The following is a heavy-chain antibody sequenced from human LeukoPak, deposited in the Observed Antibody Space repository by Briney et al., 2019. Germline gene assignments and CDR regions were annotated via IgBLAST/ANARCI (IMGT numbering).Heavy chain of an antibody. V-gene: IGHV4-30-4*01. CDR3: AREQPGVVDY. CDR2: IYYGGST. CDR1: GGSISSYY. Sequence: PSETLSLTCTASGGSISSYYWSWIRQPPGKGLEWIGYIYYGGSTYYNPSLKSRVTISVDTSKNQFSLKLSSVTAADTAVYYCAREQPGVVDYWGQGTLVTVSS. D-gene: IGHD2-8*01. J-gene: IGHJ4*02.